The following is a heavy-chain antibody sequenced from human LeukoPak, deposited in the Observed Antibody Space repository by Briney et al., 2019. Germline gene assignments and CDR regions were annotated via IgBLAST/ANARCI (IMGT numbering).Heavy chain of an antibody. D-gene: IGHD3-22*01. CDR2: ISAYNGNT. Sequence: GASVTVSCKASVYTFTSYGISWVRQAPGQGLEWMGWISAYNGNTNYAQKLQGRVTMTTDTSTSTAYMELRSLRSDDTAVYYCARATYYYDSSGYYHPGYFDYWGQGTLVTVSS. CDR3: ARATYYYDSSGYYHPGYFDY. CDR1: VYTFTSYG. V-gene: IGHV1-18*01. J-gene: IGHJ4*02.